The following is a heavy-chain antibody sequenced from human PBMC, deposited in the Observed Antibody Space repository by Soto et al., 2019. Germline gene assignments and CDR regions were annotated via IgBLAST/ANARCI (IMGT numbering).Heavy chain of an antibody. CDR2: IIPIFGTA. Sequence: ASVKVSCKASGGTFSSYAISWVRQAPGQGLEWMGGIIPIFGTANYAQKFQGRVTITADKSTSTAYMELSSLRSEDTAVYYCARDRDSSSWYYFDYWGQGTLVTVSS. CDR3: ARDRDSSSWYYFDY. J-gene: IGHJ4*02. V-gene: IGHV1-69*06. D-gene: IGHD6-13*01. CDR1: GGTFSSYA.